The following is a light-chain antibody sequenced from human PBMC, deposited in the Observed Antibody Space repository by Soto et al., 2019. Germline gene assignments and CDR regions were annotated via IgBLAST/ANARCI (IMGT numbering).Light chain of an antibody. Sequence: DIQMTQSPSTLSASVGDRVTTTCRASQSISSWLAWYQQKPGKAPKLLIYDASSLESGVTSRFSGSGSGTQLTLTISSLQPDDFATYYCQQYNSYSPSWKFGHGTKVDIK. CDR1: QSISSW. CDR3: QQYNSYSPSWK. V-gene: IGKV1-5*01. CDR2: DAS. J-gene: IGKJ1*01.